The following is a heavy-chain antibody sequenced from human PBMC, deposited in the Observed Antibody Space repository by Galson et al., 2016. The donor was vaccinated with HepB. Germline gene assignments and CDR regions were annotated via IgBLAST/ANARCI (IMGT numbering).Heavy chain of an antibody. CDR2: INTSGGGT. D-gene: IGHD2-15*01. J-gene: IGHJ5*02. V-gene: IGHV1-46*01. CDR3: TRGWDP. CDR1: GYTFTSYS. Sequence: SVKVSCKASGYTFTSYSLHWVRQAPGQGLEWMGIINTSGGGTDYAQKFQGRVTMTTDTSINTAYMELSSLRSQDTALYYCTRGWDPWGQGTLVIVSS.